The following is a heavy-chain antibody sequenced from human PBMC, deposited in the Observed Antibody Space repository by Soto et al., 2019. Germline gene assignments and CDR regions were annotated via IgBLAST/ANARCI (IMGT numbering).Heavy chain of an antibody. Sequence: ETLSLTCTVSGGSISSYYWSWIRQPPGKGLEWIGYIYYSGSTNYNPSLKSRVTISVDTSKNQFSLKLSSVTAADTAVYYCARLYGSGPGGYGMDVWGQGTTVTVSS. V-gene: IGHV4-59*08. CDR1: GGSISSYY. CDR3: ARLYGSGPGGYGMDV. CDR2: IYYSGST. D-gene: IGHD3-10*01. J-gene: IGHJ6*02.